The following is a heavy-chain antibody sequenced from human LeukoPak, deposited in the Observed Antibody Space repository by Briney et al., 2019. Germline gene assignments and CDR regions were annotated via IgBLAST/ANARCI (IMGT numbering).Heavy chain of an antibody. CDR1: GFTFSGPA. CDR2: IRSKANSYAT. D-gene: IGHD6-6*01. J-gene: IGHJ4*02. CDR3: TRRGYSSSYFDY. V-gene: IGHV3-73*01. Sequence: GGPLGPSCEASGFTFSGPAFPWVARAPGKGLGWFGRIRSKANSYATAYAASVKGRFTISRDDSKNTAYLQMNSLKTEDTAVYYCTRRGYSSSYFDYWGQGTLVTVSS.